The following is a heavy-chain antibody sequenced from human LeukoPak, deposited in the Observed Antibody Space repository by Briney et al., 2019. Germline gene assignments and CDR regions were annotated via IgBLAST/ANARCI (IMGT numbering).Heavy chain of an antibody. V-gene: IGHV1-69*13. CDR2: IIPIFGTA. D-gene: IGHD2-15*01. CDR3: ARDVYCSGGSCYWSYGAFDI. Sequence: SVKVSCKASGGTFSSYAISWVRQAPGQGLEWMGGIIPIFGTANYAQKFQGRVTITADESTGTAYMELSSLRSEDTAVYYCARDVYCSGGSCYWSYGAFDIWGQGTMVTVSS. J-gene: IGHJ3*02. CDR1: GGTFSSYA.